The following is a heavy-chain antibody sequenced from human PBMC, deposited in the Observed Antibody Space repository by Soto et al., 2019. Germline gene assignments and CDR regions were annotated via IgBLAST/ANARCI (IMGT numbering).Heavy chain of an antibody. D-gene: IGHD6-25*01. J-gene: IGHJ4*02. Sequence: SETLSLTCTVSGGSISSSSYYWGWIRQPPGKGLEWIGSIYYSGSTYYNPSLKSRVTISVDTSKNQFSLKLSSVTAADTAVYYCASSPRYSSAFDYWGQGTLVTVSS. CDR3: ASSPRYSSAFDY. CDR2: IYYSGST. CDR1: GGSISSSSYY. V-gene: IGHV4-39*01.